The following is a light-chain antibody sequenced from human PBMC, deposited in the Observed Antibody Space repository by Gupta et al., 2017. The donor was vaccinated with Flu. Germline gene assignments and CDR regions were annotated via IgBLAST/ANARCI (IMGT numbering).Light chain of an antibody. CDR2: EVT. V-gene: IGLV2-14*01. J-gene: IGLJ3*02. Sequence: SITISCTGTSSDVGGYNYVSWYQQHPGKAPKLVIYEVTKRPSGVSNRFSGSKSGNTASLTISVLHAEDEADYYCSSYTSSSTLVFGGGTKLTVL. CDR3: SSYTSSSTLV. CDR1: SSDVGGYNY.